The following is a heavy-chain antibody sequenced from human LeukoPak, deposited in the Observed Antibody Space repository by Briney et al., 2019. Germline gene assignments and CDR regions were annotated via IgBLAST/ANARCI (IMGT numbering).Heavy chain of an antibody. J-gene: IGHJ3*02. Sequence: ASVKVSCKTSGYTFTSYGITWVRQAPGQGLEWMGWINTYKGNTNYAQNLQGRVTITADKSTSTAYMELSSLRSEDTAVYYCATLIDGDYSNAFDIWGQGTMVTVSS. V-gene: IGHV1-18*01. D-gene: IGHD4-17*01. CDR2: INTYKGNT. CDR3: ATLIDGDYSNAFDI. CDR1: GYTFTSYG.